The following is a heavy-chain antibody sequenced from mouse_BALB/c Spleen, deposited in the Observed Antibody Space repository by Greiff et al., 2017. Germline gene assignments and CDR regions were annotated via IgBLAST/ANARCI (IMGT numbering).Heavy chain of an antibody. CDR3: AREGRSYCLDY. D-gene: IGHD1-1*01. CDR2: IDTADSYT. V-gene: IGHV1-69*01. J-gene: IGHJ2*01. Sequence: QVQLQQPGAELVMPGASVKMSCKASGYTFSDYWMHWVKQRPGQGLEWIGAIDTADSYTSYNQKFTGKATLTVDESSSTAYMQLSSLTSEDSAVYYCAREGRSYCLDYWGQGTTLTVSS. CDR1: GYTFSDYW.